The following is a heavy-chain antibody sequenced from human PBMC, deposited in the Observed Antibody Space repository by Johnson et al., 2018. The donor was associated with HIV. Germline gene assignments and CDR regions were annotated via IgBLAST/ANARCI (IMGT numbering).Heavy chain of an antibody. Sequence: VQLVESGGGLVQPGRSLRLSCAASGFTFDDYAMHWVRQAPGKGLEWVSGISWNSGSIAYADSVKGRFTISRDNSKNTLYLQMNSLRAEDTAVYYCAREPSIAAAGGDGAFDIWGRGTMLTVSS. CDR3: AREPSIAAAGGDGAFDI. D-gene: IGHD6-13*01. V-gene: IGHV3-9*01. CDR2: ISWNSGSI. CDR1: GFTFDDYA. J-gene: IGHJ3*02.